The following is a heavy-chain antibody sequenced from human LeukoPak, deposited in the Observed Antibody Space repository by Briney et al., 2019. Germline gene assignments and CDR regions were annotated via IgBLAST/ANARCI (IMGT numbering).Heavy chain of an antibody. CDR2: IYYSGST. D-gene: IGHD3-10*01. Sequence: SETLSLTCTVSGGSISSSSYYWGWIRQPPGKGLEWIGNIYYSGSTYYNPSLKSRVTISVDTSKNQFSLKLSSVTAADTAVYYCARGYRSTYYYGSGSPRFDYWGQGTLVTVSS. CDR3: ARGYRSTYYYGSGSPRFDY. V-gene: IGHV4-39*01. J-gene: IGHJ4*02. CDR1: GGSISSSSYY.